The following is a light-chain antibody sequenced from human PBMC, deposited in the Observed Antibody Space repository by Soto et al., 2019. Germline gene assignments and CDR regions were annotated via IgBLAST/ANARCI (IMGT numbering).Light chain of an antibody. CDR1: QSINTN. V-gene: IGKV3-15*01. CDR2: GAS. CDR3: QQYSSPPQT. Sequence: EIVMTQSPATLSVSPGERATLSCRASQSINTNLAWYQHKPGQAPRLLIYGASTRATGIPARFSGSGSGTDFTLTISRLEPEDFAVYFCQQYSSPPQTFGQGTKVDIK. J-gene: IGKJ1*01.